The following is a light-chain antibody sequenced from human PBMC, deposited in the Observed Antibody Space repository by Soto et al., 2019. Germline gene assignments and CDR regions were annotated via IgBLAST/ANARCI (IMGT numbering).Light chain of an antibody. CDR2: AAS. J-gene: IGKJ1*01. V-gene: IGKV1-39*01. CDR1: QSISIY. Sequence: DIQMTQSPSSLSASVVDRVTITCRASQSISIYLNWYQQKPGKAPKFLIYAASSLQSGVPSRFSGTGSGTEFTFSITSLQTEDFGTYYCQQCYMGWTFGQGTKVDIK. CDR3: QQCYMGWT.